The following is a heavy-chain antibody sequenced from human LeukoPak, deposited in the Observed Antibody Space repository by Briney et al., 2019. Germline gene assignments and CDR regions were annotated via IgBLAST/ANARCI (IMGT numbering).Heavy chain of an antibody. J-gene: IGHJ3*02. V-gene: IGHV3-21*01. CDR1: GFTFSSYS. Sequence: GGSLRLSCAASGFTFSSYSMNWIRQAPGKGLEWVSSISSSSSYIYYADSVKGRFTISRGNSKNTLYLEMNSLRVEDTAVYYCARTGQSHAFDIWGQGTMVTVSS. D-gene: IGHD5-24*01. CDR3: ARTGQSHAFDI. CDR2: ISSSSSYI.